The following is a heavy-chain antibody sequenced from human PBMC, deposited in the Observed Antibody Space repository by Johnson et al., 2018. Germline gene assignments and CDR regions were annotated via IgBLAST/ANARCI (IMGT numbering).Heavy chain of an antibody. CDR2: MNPNSGNT. CDR1: GYTFTSYD. Sequence: QVQLVQSGAEVKKPGASVKVSCKASGYTFTSYDINWVRQATGQGLEWMGWMNPNSGNTGYAQKFQGRVTMTRNTSISTAYMGLSSLRSEDTAVYYCAGGWGGFCSSTSCRSWDYYGMDVWGQGTTVTVSS. V-gene: IGHV1-8*01. J-gene: IGHJ6*02. D-gene: IGHD2-2*01. CDR3: AGGWGGFCSSTSCRSWDYYGMDV.